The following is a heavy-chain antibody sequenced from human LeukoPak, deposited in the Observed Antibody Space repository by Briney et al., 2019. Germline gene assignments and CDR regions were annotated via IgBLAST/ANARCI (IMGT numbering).Heavy chain of an antibody. CDR2: ISGYNGNT. CDR3: ARGEYYYDSSGYYFLNYYMDV. J-gene: IGHJ6*03. V-gene: IGHV1-18*01. CDR1: GYTCTSYG. D-gene: IGHD3-22*01. Sequence: ASVKVSCRASGYTCTSYGCSWVRQAPGQGLEWMGWISGYNGNTNYAQKVQGRVSMTTDTSTSTAYMELRSLRSDDTAVYYCARGEYYYDSSGYYFLNYYMDVWGKGTTVTVSS.